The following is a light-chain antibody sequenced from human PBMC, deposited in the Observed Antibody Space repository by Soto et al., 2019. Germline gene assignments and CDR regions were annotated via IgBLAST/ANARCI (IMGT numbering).Light chain of an antibody. J-gene: IGLJ2*01. CDR2: DVT. CDR3: TSYTTSSTVV. CDR1: RSDIGTYDI. Sequence: QSALTQPAPVSGSLGQSITISCTGTRSDIGTYDIVSWYQQHPGKAPQLMIYDVTNRPSGVSNRFSGSKSGNTASLTISGLQAEDEADYYCTSYTTSSTVVIGGGTKLTVL. V-gene: IGLV2-14*03.